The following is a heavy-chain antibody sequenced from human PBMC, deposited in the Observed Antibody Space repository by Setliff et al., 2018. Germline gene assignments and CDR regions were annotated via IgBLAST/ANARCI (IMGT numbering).Heavy chain of an antibody. D-gene: IGHD4-4*01. CDR1: GFTFDRYA. J-gene: IGHJ4*02. CDR3: AKGGRLHKTDY. CDR2: ISSGGDVT. Sequence: QPGGSLSLSCAASGFTFDRYAMSWVRQAPGKGLEWVSTISSGGDVTNYAESVKGRFTISRDDSKNTPCLQMNSLRAEDTAVYYCAKGGRLHKTDYWGQGALVTVSS. V-gene: IGHV3-23*01.